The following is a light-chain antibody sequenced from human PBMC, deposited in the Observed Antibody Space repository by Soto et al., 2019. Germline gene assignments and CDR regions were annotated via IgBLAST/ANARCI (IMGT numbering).Light chain of an antibody. CDR2: EVS. CDR1: YSDVGGYNY. J-gene: IGLJ3*02. V-gene: IGLV2-14*01. CDR3: SSYASSSNRV. Sequence: QSALTQPASVSGSPGQSITISCTGTYSDVGGYNYVSWYQQHPGKAPKLMIYEVSNRPSGVSNRFSGSKSGNTASLTISGLQAEDEADYYCSSYASSSNRVFGGGTKLTVL.